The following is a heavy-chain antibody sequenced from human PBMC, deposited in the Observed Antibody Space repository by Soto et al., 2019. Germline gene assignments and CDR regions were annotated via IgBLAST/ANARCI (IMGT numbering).Heavy chain of an antibody. CDR1: GFTSSSYG. D-gene: IGHD1-26*01. CDR3: ARGILVGATPSDYYYGMDV. Sequence: GGSLRLSCAASGFTSSSYGMHWVRQAPGKGLEWVAVIWYDGSNKYYADSVKGRFTISRDNSKNTLYLQMNSLRAEDTAVYYCARGILVGATPSDYYYGMDVWGQGTTVTVSS. V-gene: IGHV3-33*01. J-gene: IGHJ6*02. CDR2: IWYDGSNK.